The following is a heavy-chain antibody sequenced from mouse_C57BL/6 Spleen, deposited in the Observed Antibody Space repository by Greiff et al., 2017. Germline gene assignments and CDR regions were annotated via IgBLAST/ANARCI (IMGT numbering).Heavy chain of an antibody. CDR3: ARASNWIFDY. CDR1: GFTFSDFY. V-gene: IGHV7-1*01. J-gene: IGHJ2*01. Sequence: EVKLVESGGGLVQSGRSLRLSCATSGFTFSDFYMEWVRQAPGKGLEWIAASRNKANDYTTEYSASVKGRFIVSRDTSQSILYLQMNALRAEDTAIYYCARASNWIFDYWGQGTTLTVSS. D-gene: IGHD4-1*01. CDR2: SRNKANDYTT.